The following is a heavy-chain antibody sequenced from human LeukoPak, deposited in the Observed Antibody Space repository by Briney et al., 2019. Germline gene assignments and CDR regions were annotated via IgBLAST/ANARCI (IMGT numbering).Heavy chain of an antibody. D-gene: IGHD3-22*01. V-gene: IGHV4-39*02. CDR1: GDFISSSSYY. CDR2: VYYTGRT. Sequence: SETLSLTCTVSGDFISSSSYYWGWIRQPPGKGLEWIGDVYYTGRTYYNPSLKSRVFISIDTSKNYFFLNLNFVTAADTAVYYCARRRYYDSTGYFEWGRGSLVTVSS. J-gene: IGHJ1*01. CDR3: ARRRYYDSTGYFE.